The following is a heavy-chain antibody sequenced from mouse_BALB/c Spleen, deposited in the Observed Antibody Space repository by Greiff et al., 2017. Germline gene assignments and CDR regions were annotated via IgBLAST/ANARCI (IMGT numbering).Heavy chain of an antibody. CDR2: INSNGGST. CDR3: ARHEPYWYFDV. CDR1: GFTFSSYY. V-gene: IGHV5-6-2*01. J-gene: IGHJ1*01. Sequence: EVQGVESGGGLVKLGGSLKLSCAASGFTFSSYYMSWVRQTPEKRLELVAAINSNGGSTYYPDTVKGRFTISRDNAKNTLYLQMSSLKSEDTALYYCARHEPYWYFDVWGAGTTVTVSS.